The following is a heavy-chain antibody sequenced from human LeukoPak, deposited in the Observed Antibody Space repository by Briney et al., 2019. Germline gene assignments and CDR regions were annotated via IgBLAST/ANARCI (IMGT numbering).Heavy chain of an antibody. D-gene: IGHD3-9*01. CDR2: IKKDGSEK. CDR3: ARDDGRYFDRLGHDAFDI. J-gene: IGHJ3*02. V-gene: IGHV3-7*01. CDR1: GFTFSSHW. Sequence: GGSLRLSCAASGFTFSSHWMSWVRQAPGKGLEWVANIKKDGSEKYYVDAVKGRFTISRDNAKTSLYLQMNSLRAEDTAVYYCARDDGRYFDRLGHDAFDIWGQGTLVTISS.